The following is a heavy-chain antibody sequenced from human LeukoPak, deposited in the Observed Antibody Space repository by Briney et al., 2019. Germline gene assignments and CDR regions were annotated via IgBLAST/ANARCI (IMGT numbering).Heavy chain of an antibody. J-gene: IGHJ5*02. CDR1: GFTFSSYA. CDR2: ISYDGSNK. CDR3: AREMFDA. V-gene: IGHV3-30*04. Sequence: GYLSLSCAASGFTFSSYAMHWVRQAPGKGLEWVAVISYDGSNKYYAASVKGRFTISRDNSKNTLYLQMNSLRAEDTAVYYCAREMFDAWGQGTLVTVSS.